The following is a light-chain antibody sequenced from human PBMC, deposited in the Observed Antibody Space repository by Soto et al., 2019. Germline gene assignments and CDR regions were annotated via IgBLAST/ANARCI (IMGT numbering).Light chain of an antibody. CDR1: QSVSGW. J-gene: IGKJ1*01. V-gene: IGKV1-5*01. Sequence: DIQMTQSPSTLSASVGDTVTVTCRASQSVSGWLAWYQQKPGEAPKLLIYDASNLESGVPSRFSGSGSGTEFTLTISSLQPEDFATYYCQQYNSYLTVGQGTKVDIK. CDR2: DAS. CDR3: QQYNSYLT.